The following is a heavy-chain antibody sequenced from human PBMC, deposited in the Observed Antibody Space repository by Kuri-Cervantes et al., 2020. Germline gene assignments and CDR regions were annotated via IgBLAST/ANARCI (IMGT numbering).Heavy chain of an antibody. J-gene: IGHJ3*02. CDR3: ARDTNWGSYPSGGKLQDGFDI. CDR1: GFTFSNYG. V-gene: IGHV3-30*03. Sequence: GGSLRLSCAASGFTFSNYGMHWVRQAPGKGLEWVAVISYDGSNEYYADSVKGRFTISRDNSKNTLYLQMNSLGVEDTAVYYCARDTNWGSYPSGGKLQDGFDIWGQGTRVTVSS. CDR2: ISYDGSNE. D-gene: IGHD3-16*01.